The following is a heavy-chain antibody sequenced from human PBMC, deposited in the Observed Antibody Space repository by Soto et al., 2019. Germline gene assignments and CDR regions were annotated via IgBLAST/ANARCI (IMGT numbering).Heavy chain of an antibody. V-gene: IGHV4-59*08. CDR3: ARQCRGVTCHWFVP. CDR1: GGSLSNNY. CDR2: IFYSGST. J-gene: IGHJ5*02. D-gene: IGHD2-15*01. Sequence: SETLSLTCTVSGGSLSNNYWNWMRQPPGKGLEWIGYIFYSGSTNYNSSLKSRVTISQDMSKNQFSLKLSSVTAADTAIYYCARQCRGVTCHWFVPWGQGTLVTVSS.